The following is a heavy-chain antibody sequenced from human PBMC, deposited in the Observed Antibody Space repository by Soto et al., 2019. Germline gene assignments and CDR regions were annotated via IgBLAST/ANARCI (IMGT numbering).Heavy chain of an antibody. CDR2: IDGGRT. V-gene: IGHV3-15*02. D-gene: IGHD1-26*01. Sequence: EVQLVESGGALLEPGGSLRFSVAASGLTLNNARMSWVRQAPGKGLDWVGRIDGGRTDFAAPVEGRFTFSRDDSRNTLFLQMNSLKTEDTGVYYCTSNAAAKVGTLSYWGQGTLVTVSS. CDR3: TSNAAAKVGTLSY. J-gene: IGHJ4*02. CDR1: GLTLNNAR.